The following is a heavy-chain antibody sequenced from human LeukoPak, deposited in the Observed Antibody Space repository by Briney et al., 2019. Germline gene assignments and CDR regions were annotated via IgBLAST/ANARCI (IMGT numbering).Heavy chain of an antibody. CDR2: IYPGDSDT. Sequence: GESLKTSCKGSGYSFTSYWIGWVRQMPGKGLEWMGVIYPGDSDTRYSPSFQGQVTISAGKSISTAYLQWSSLKAADTAMYYCATRPAYSSSSGDAFDIWCQGTMVTVSS. CDR3: ATRPAYSSSSGDAFDI. CDR1: GYSFTSYW. J-gene: IGHJ3*02. V-gene: IGHV5-51*01. D-gene: IGHD6-6*01.